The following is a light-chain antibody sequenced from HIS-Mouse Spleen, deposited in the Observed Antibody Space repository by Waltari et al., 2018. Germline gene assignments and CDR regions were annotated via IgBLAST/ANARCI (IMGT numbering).Light chain of an antibody. J-gene: IGKJ1*01. CDR3: QQYYSTPPT. V-gene: IGKV4-1*01. Sequence: DIVMTQSPDSLAVSLGERATINCKSSQSVLYSSNHKNYLAWYQQTPGQPPKLLIYWASTRESGVPDRFSGSGSGTDFTLTISSLQAEDVAVYYCQQYYSTPPTFGQGTKVEIK. CDR2: WAS. CDR1: QSVLYSSNHKNY.